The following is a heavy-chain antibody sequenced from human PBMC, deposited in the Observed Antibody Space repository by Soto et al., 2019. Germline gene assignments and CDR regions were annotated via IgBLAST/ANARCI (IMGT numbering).Heavy chain of an antibody. Sequence: LETLSLTCTVSGGSISSYYWSWIRQPPGEELEWIGYIYYSGSTNYNPSLKSRVTISVDTSKDQFSLKLTSVTAADTAVYFCARTTYSSGWYWFDSWGQGTLVTVSS. CDR2: IYYSGST. CDR1: GGSISSYY. CDR3: ARTTYSSGWYWFDS. V-gene: IGHV4-59*08. D-gene: IGHD6-19*01. J-gene: IGHJ5*01.